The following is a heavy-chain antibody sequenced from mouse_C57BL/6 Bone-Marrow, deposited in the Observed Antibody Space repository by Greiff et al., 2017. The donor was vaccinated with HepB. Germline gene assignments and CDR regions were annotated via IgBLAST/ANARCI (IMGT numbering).Heavy chain of an antibody. J-gene: IGHJ1*03. CDR3: ARLGLWYFDV. Sequence: DVMLVESGGGLVQPGGSLKLSCAASGFTFSDYGMAWVRQAPRKGPEWVAFISNLAYSIYYADTVTGRFTISRENAKNTLYLEMSSLRSEDTAMYYCARLGLWYFDVWGTGTTVTVSS. CDR1: GFTFSDYG. V-gene: IGHV5-15*01. CDR2: ISNLAYSI.